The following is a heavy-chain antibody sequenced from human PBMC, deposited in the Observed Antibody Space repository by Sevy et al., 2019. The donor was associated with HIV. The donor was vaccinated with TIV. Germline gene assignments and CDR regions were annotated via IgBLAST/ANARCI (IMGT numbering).Heavy chain of an antibody. CDR2: INHSGST. V-gene: IGHV4-34*01. CDR1: GGSFSGYY. Sequence: SETLSLTCAVYGGSFSGYYWSWIRPPPGKGLEWIGEINHSGSTNYNPSLKSRVTISVDTSKNQFSLKLSSVTAADTAVYYCARYSTTDIVVVPAQGRGGMDVWGQGTTVTVSS. J-gene: IGHJ6*02. CDR3: ARYSTTDIVVVPAQGRGGMDV. D-gene: IGHD2-2*01.